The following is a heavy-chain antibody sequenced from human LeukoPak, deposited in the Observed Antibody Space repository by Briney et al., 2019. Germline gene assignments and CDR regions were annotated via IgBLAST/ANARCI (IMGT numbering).Heavy chain of an antibody. CDR3: ARRLRGFDS. Sequence: PSETLSLTCAVYGGSFSGYYWSWIRQPPGKGLEWIGSVYYSGSTYYNPSLKSRVTISVDTSKNQFSLKLSSVTAADTALYYCARRLRGFDSWGQGTLVTVSS. D-gene: IGHD5-12*01. CDR1: GGSFSGYY. J-gene: IGHJ5*01. V-gene: IGHV4-34*01. CDR2: VYYSGST.